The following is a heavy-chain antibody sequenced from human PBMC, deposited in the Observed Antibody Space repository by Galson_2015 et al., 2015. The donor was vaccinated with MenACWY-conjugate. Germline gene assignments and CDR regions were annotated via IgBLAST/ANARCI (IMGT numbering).Heavy chain of an antibody. CDR1: GFAFSNYD. D-gene: IGHD2/OR15-2a*01. J-gene: IGHJ4*02. CDR2: IRGSGDGT. CDR3: VVNSYGS. V-gene: IGHV3-64D*06. Sequence: SLRLSCAAAGFAFSNYDLHWGRQAPGKGLEYVAAIRGSGDGTYYADSVKGRFTISRDNSKNTLSLHMSSLRTEDTAVYYCVVNSYGSWGQGTLVTVSS.